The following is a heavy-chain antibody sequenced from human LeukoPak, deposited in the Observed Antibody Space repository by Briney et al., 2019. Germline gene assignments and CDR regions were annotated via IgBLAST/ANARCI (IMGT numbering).Heavy chain of an antibody. V-gene: IGHV4-31*03. D-gene: IGHD2-21*02. Sequence: SETLSLTCTVSGASIGSGGYYRSWIRQHPGQGLEWVGYISDSGGTYYNPSLKSRLTISPATSKKQFSLQLSSVTAADTAVYYCARVSVTAGDFQPWGQGTLVTVSS. J-gene: IGHJ1*01. CDR1: GASIGSGGYY. CDR2: ISDSGGT. CDR3: ARVSVTAGDFQP.